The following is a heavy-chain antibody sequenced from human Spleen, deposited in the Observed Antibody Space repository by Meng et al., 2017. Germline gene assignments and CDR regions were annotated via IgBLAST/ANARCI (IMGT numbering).Heavy chain of an antibody. J-gene: IGHJ3*02. CDR2: INPSGGST. CDR3: ARDPQGYCSSTSCPVSGNDAFDI. CDR1: GYTFTSYY. Sequence: ASVKVSCKASGYTFTSYYMHWVRQAPGQGLEWMGIINPSGGSTSYAQKFQGRVTMTRDTSTSTVYMELSSLRSEDTAVYYCARDPQGYCSSTSCPVSGNDAFDIWGQGTMVTVSS. V-gene: IGHV1-46*01. D-gene: IGHD2-2*01.